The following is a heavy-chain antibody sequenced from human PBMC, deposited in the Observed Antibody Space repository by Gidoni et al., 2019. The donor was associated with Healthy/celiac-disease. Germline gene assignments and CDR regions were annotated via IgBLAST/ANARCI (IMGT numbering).Heavy chain of an antibody. J-gene: IGHJ3*02. V-gene: IGHV4-61*01. CDR1: GGSVSSGSYY. Sequence: QVQLQESGPGLVKPSETLSLTCTVSGGSVSSGSYYWSWIRQPPGKGLEWIGYIYYSGSTNYNPSLKSRVTISVDTSKNQFSLKLSSVTAADTAVYYCARVHRVGATILGSKQSAFDIWGQGTMVTVSS. CDR2: IYYSGST. CDR3: ARVHRVGATILGSKQSAFDI. D-gene: IGHD1-26*01.